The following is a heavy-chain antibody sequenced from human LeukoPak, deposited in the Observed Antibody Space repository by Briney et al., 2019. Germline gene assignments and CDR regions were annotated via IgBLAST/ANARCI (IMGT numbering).Heavy chain of an antibody. CDR1: GGSVSSGSYY. J-gene: IGHJ4*02. D-gene: IGHD2-15*01. CDR3: ASEAFCAGGSCYLHRVAS. Sequence: SETLSLTCTVSGGSVSSGSYYWSWIRQPAGKGLEWIGRIYTSGSTNYNPSLKSRVTISVDTSKNQFSLKLSSVTAADTAVYYCASEAFCAGGSCYLHRVASWGPGTLVTVSS. V-gene: IGHV4-61*02. CDR2: IYTSGST.